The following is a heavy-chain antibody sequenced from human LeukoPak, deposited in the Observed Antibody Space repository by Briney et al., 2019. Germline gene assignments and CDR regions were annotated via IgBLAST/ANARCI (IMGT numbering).Heavy chain of an antibody. CDR3: ARHPSYYDRIDY. CDR2: IYYSGST. V-gene: IGHV4-59*08. Sequence: SETLSLTCTVSGGSISTYYWSWIRQPPGKGLEWIGYIYYSGSTNYNPSLKSRVTISVDTSKNQFSLKLSSVTAADTAVYYCARHPSYYDRIDYWGQGTLVTVSS. CDR1: GGSISTYY. J-gene: IGHJ4*02. D-gene: IGHD3-22*01.